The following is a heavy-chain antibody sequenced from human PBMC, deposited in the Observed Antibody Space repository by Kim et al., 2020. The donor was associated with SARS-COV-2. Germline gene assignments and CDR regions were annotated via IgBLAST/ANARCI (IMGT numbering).Heavy chain of an antibody. J-gene: IGHJ5*02. CDR1: GFTFSSYA. CDR3: ARGGGWFGESNWFDP. V-gene: IGHV3-30*04. D-gene: IGHD3-10*01. CDR2: ISYAGSNK. Sequence: GGSLRLSCAASGFTFSSYAMHWVRQAPGKGLEWVAVISYAGSNKYYADSVKGRFTISRDNSKNTLYLQMNSLGAEDTAVYYCARGGGWFGESNWFDPWGQGTLVTVSS.